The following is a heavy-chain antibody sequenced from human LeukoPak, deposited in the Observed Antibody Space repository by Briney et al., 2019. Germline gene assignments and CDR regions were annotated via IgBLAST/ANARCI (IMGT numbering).Heavy chain of an antibody. J-gene: IGHJ4*02. CDR2: IYTSGST. CDR3: VRDQVPGDADDDMDY. CDR1: GGSISSGSYY. V-gene: IGHV4-61*02. D-gene: IGHD1-1*01. Sequence: SQTLSLTCTVSGGSISSGSYYWSWIRQPAGKGLEWIGRIYTSGSTNYNPSLKSRVTISVDTSKNQFSLRLNSVTAADTAIYYCVRDQVPGDADDDMDYWGQGILVSVSS.